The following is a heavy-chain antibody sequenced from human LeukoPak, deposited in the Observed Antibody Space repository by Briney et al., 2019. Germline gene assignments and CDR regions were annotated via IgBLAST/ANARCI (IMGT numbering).Heavy chain of an antibody. CDR3: AKEHSGRYSHFDC. D-gene: IGHD1-26*01. Sequence: PGRSLRLSCAASGFTFSSFGIHWVRQAPGKGLEWVAIISYDGSDEYYADSVKGRFTISRDNSKNTLYLQMNSLRPEDTAVYYCAKEHSGRYSHFDCWGQGTLVTVSS. J-gene: IGHJ4*02. CDR2: ISYDGSDE. V-gene: IGHV3-30*18. CDR1: GFTFSSFG.